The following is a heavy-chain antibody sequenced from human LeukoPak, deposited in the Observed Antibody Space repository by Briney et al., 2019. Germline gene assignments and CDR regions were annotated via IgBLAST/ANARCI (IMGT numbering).Heavy chain of an antibody. V-gene: IGHV4-38-2*02. D-gene: IGHD3-22*01. J-gene: IGHJ4*02. CDR1: GYSISSGYY. CDR3: ARHRAFYDSSGYADY. CDR2: IYHSGST. Sequence: SETLSLTCTVSGYSISSGYYWGWIRQPPGKGLEWIGSIYHSGSTYYNPSLKSRVTISVDTSKNQFSLKLSSVTAADTAVYYCARHRAFYDSSGYADYWGQGTLVTVSS.